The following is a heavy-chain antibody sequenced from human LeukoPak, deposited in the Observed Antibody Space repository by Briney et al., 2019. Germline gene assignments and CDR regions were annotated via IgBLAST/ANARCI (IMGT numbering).Heavy chain of an antibody. D-gene: IGHD2-2*01. V-gene: IGHV3-23*01. CDR3: AKDFFDSSSCYYFDY. Sequence: EGSLRLSCAASGFTFRTYAMSWVRQPPGKGLEWVSAISGSGGSTYYAESVKGRFTISRDNSKHTLYLEMNSLRAVDTAVYYCAKDFFDSSSCYYFDYWGQGTLVTVSS. CDR1: GFTFRTYA. J-gene: IGHJ4*02. CDR2: ISGSGGST.